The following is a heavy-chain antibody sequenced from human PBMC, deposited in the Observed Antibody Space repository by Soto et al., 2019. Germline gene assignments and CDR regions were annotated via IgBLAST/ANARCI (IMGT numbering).Heavy chain of an antibody. CDR1: GYTFTIYY. CDR2: INPSGGST. Sequence: ASLKVSCKASGYTFTIYYMHWVRQAPGQGLEWMGIINPSGGSTSYAQKFQGRVTMTRDTSTSTVYMELSSLRSEDTAVYYCARSLVTPGYYFDYWGQGTLVTVSS. V-gene: IGHV1-46*03. CDR3: ARSLVTPGYYFDY. J-gene: IGHJ4*02. D-gene: IGHD2-21*02.